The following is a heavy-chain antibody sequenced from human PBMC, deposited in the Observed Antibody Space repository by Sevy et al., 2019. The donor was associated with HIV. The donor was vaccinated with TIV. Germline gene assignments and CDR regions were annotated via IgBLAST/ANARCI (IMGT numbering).Heavy chain of an antibody. Sequence: GGSLRLSCEASGFTFSKYSMSWVRQAPGKGLEWVSTFSFGCGRINYADSVKGRFTISRDDSKNTLYLQMNSLRAEDTAVYYCAREGCTKPHDYWGQGTLVTDSS. V-gene: IGHV3-23*01. D-gene: IGHD2-8*01. J-gene: IGHJ4*02. CDR2: FSFGCGRI. CDR3: AREGCTKPHDY. CDR1: GFTFSKYS.